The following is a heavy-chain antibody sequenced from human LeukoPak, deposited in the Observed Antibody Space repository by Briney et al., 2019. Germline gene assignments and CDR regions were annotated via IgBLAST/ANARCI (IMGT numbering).Heavy chain of an antibody. CDR1: GFTFSSYS. J-gene: IGHJ4*02. Sequence: GGSLRLSCAASGFTFSSYSMHWVRQAPGKGLEWVSYISSSSSTIYYADSVKGRFTISRDNAKNSLYLQMNSLRAEDTAVYYCARDHDYYDSSGYSDYWGQGTLVTVSS. CDR3: ARDHDYYDSSGYSDY. V-gene: IGHV3-48*01. D-gene: IGHD3-22*01. CDR2: ISSSSSTI.